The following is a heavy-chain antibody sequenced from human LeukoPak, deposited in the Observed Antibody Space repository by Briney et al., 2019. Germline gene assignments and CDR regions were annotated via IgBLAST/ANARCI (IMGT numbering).Heavy chain of an antibody. V-gene: IGHV1-69*04. Sequence: SVKVYCKASGGTFSSYAISWVRQAPGQGLEWMGRIIPILGIANYAQKFQGRVTITADKSTSTAYMELSSLRSEDTAVYYCASLYGSGSYYNNYWGQGTLVTVSS. D-gene: IGHD3-10*01. CDR3: ASLYGSGSYYNNY. CDR2: IIPILGIA. CDR1: GGTFSSYA. J-gene: IGHJ4*02.